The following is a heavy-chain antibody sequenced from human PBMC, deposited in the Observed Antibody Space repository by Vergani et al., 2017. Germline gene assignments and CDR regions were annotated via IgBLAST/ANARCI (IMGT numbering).Heavy chain of an antibody. D-gene: IGHD6-13*01. CDR2: IYYSGST. V-gene: IGHV4-59*01. CDR3: ARGPYSSSFYYYYGMDV. CDR1: GGSISSYY. Sequence: QVQLQESGPGLVKPSETLSLTCTVSGGSISSYYWSWIRQPPGKGLEWIGYIYYSGSTNYNPSLKSRVTISVDTSKNQVSLKLSSVTAADTAVYYGARGPYSSSFYYYYGMDVWGQGTTVTVSS. J-gene: IGHJ6*02.